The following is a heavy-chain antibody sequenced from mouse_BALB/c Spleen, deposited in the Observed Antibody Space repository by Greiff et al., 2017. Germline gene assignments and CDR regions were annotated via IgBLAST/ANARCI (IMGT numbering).Heavy chain of an antibody. J-gene: IGHJ4*01. CDR1: GYTFTDYN. CDR2: INPNNGGT. D-gene: IGHD1-1*01. Sequence: DVQLQESGPELVKPGASVKIPCKASGYTFTDYNMDWVKQSHGKSLEWIGDINPNNGGTIYNQKFKGKATLTVDKSSSTAYMELRSLTSEDTAVYYCARSGGHYYGSSYVHAMDYWGQGTSVTVSS. CDR3: ARSGGHYYGSSYVHAMDY. V-gene: IGHV1-18*01.